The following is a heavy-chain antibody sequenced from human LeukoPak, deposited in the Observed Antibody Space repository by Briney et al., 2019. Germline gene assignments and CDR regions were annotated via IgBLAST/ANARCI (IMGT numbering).Heavy chain of an antibody. CDR2: IKSKTDGGTT. V-gene: IGHV3-15*01. J-gene: IGHJ3*02. CDR1: GFTFSNAW. CDR3: TTALITIPDAFDI. D-gene: IGHD3-3*01. Sequence: GGSLRLSCAASGFTFSNAWMSWVRQAPGKGLEWVGRIKSKTDGGTTDYAAPVKGRFTISRDDSKNTLYLQMNSLKTEDTAVYYCTTALITIPDAFDIWGQGTMVTVSS.